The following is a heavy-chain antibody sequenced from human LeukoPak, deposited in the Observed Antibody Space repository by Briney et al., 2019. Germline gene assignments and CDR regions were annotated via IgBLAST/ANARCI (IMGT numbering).Heavy chain of an antibody. J-gene: IGHJ4*02. V-gene: IGHV1-46*01. CDR1: GYTFTGYY. D-gene: IGHD3-22*01. Sequence: ASVKVSCKASGYTFTGYYIHCVRQAPGQGLELMGIINPSDGTTSYAQKFQGRVTMTRDTSTSTVYMELSSLRSEDRAVYYCARAPANKYDSRLPEDYWGQGTLVTVSS. CDR3: ARAPANKYDSRLPEDY. CDR2: INPSDGTT.